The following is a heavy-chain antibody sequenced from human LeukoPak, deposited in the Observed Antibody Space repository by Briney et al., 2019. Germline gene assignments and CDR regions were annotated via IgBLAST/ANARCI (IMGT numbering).Heavy chain of an antibody. D-gene: IGHD6-13*01. J-gene: IGHJ3*02. V-gene: IGHV1-3*01. Sequence: ASVKVSCKASGYTFTSYAMHWVRQAPGQRLEWMGWINAGNGNTKYSQKFQGRVTITRDTSASTAYMELSSLRSEGTAVYYCAIIAAAESDAFDIWGQGTMVTVSS. CDR2: INAGNGNT. CDR3: AIIAAAESDAFDI. CDR1: GYTFTSYA.